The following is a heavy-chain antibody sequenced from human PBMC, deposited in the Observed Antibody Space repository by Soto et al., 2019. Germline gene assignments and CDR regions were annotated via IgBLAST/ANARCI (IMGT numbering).Heavy chain of an antibody. Sequence: QVQLVESGGGVVQPGRSLRLSCAASGFTFSSYAMHWVRQAPGKGLEWVAVISYDGSNKYYADSVKGRFTISRDNSKNTLYLQMNSLRAEDTAVYYCARDARPTVVTPFGGMDVWGQGTTVTVSS. V-gene: IGHV3-30-3*01. CDR1: GFTFSSYA. CDR3: ARDARPTVVTPFGGMDV. D-gene: IGHD2-21*02. CDR2: ISYDGSNK. J-gene: IGHJ6*02.